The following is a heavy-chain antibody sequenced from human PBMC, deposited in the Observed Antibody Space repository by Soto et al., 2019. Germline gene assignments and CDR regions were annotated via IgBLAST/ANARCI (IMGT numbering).Heavy chain of an antibody. CDR2: ISYDGSNK. V-gene: IGHV3-30*18. CDR1: GFTFNSYG. CDR3: AKDHLGAQLYSFYHGMDV. J-gene: IGHJ6*02. Sequence: QVQLVESGGGVVQPGRSLRLSCAASGFTFNSYGMHWVRQAPGKGLEWVAIISYDGSNKYYADSVKGRFTISRDNSKNTLYVQMNSLRGEDTAVYYCAKDHLGAQLYSFYHGMDVWGQGTTVTVSS. D-gene: IGHD2-21*01.